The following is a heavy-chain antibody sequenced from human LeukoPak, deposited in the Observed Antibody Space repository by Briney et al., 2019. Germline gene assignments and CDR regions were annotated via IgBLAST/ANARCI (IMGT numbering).Heavy chain of an antibody. CDR3: ARTPGRYYDILTGRNKYFDY. J-gene: IGHJ4*02. V-gene: IGHV3-23*01. D-gene: IGHD3-9*01. CDR1: GFTFSSYA. Sequence: GGSLRLSCAASGFTFSSYAMSWVRQAPGKGLEWVSAISGSGGSTYYADSVKGRFTISRDNAKNSLYLQMNSLRAEDTAVYYCARTPGRYYDILTGRNKYFDYWGQGTLVTVSS. CDR2: ISGSGGST.